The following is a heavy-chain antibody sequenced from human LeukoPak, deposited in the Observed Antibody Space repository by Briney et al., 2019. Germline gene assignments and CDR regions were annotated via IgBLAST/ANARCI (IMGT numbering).Heavy chain of an antibody. CDR1: GFTFSDYW. CDR3: ARYYYGSGTSFDP. V-gene: IGHV3-7*01. J-gene: IGHJ5*02. Sequence: GGSLRLSCAASGFTFSDYWMSWLRQAPGKGLEWVANIKKDGSEKSYVDSVKGRFTISRDNAKNSLYLQMNSLRAEDTAVFYCARYYYGSGTSFDPWGQGTLVTVSS. CDR2: IKKDGSEK. D-gene: IGHD3-10*01.